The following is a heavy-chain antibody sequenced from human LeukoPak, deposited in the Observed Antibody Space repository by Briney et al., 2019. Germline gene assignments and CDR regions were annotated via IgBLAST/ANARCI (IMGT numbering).Heavy chain of an antibody. CDR2: INPSGGST. CDR1: GYTFTGYY. CDR3: ARDRRRAYYYDSSGYSPFEY. V-gene: IGHV1-46*01. Sequence: EASVKVSCKASGYTFTGYYMHWVRQAPGQGLEWMGWINPSGGSTSYAQKFQGRVTMTRDTSTSTVYMELSSLRSEDTAVYYCARDRRRAYYYDSSGYSPFEYWGQGTLVTVSS. D-gene: IGHD3-22*01. J-gene: IGHJ4*02.